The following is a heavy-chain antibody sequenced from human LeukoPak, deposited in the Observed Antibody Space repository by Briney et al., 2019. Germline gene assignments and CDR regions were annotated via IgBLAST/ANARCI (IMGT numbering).Heavy chain of an antibody. Sequence: SQTLSLTCAISGDSVSSNSAAWNWIRQSPSRGLEWLGRTYYRSKWYNDYAVSVKSRITINPDTSRNQFSLQLNSVTPEDTAVYYCARGGREGIAAAGGRDYYYMDVWGKGTTVTVSS. D-gene: IGHD6-13*01. CDR1: GDSVSSNSAA. J-gene: IGHJ6*03. CDR3: ARGGREGIAAAGGRDYYYMDV. V-gene: IGHV6-1*01. CDR2: TYYRSKWYN.